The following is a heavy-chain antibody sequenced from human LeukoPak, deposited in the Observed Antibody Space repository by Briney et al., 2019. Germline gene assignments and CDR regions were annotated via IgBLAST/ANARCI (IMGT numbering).Heavy chain of an antibody. D-gene: IGHD3-3*01. CDR1: GGSISSGGYS. V-gene: IGHV4-30-2*01. J-gene: IGHJ6*02. Sequence: SETLSLTRAVSGGSISSGGYSWSWIRQPPGKGLEWIGYIYHSGSTYYNPSLKSRVTISVDRSKNQFSLKLSSVTAADTAVYYCARGPYYDFWSGYSYYYYGMDVWGQGTTVTVSS. CDR2: IYHSGST. CDR3: ARGPYYDFWSGYSYYYYGMDV.